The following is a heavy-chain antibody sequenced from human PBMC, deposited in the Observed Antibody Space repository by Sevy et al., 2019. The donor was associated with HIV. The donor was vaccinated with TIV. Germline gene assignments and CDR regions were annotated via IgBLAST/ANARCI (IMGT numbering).Heavy chain of an antibody. CDR1: GFTFSSYA. Sequence: GGSLRLSCAASGFTFSSYAMHWVRQAPGKGLEWVAVISYDGSNKYYADSVKGRFTISRDNSKNTLYLQMNSLRAEDTAVYYCASVLEIVVVINYYGMDVWGQRTTVTVSS. V-gene: IGHV3-30-3*01. CDR2: ISYDGSNK. CDR3: ASVLEIVVVINYYGMDV. J-gene: IGHJ6*02. D-gene: IGHD3-22*01.